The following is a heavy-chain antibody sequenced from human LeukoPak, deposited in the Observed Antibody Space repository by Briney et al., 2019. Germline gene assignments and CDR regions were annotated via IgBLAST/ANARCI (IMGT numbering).Heavy chain of an antibody. CDR2: INHSGST. Sequence: SETLSLTCAVYGGSFSGYYWSWIRQPPGKGLEWIGEINHSGSTNYNPSLKSRVTISVDTSKNQFFLKLSSVTAADTAVYYCARKGYDYVWGSYPIGAHKYYFDYWGQGTLVTVSS. V-gene: IGHV4-34*01. CDR3: ARKGYDYVWGSYPIGAHKYYFDY. CDR1: GGSFSGYY. J-gene: IGHJ4*02. D-gene: IGHD3-16*02.